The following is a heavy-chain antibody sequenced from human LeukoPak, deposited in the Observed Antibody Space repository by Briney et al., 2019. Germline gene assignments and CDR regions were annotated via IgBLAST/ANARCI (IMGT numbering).Heavy chain of an antibody. CDR1: GFTYSSYG. Sequence: PGGSLRLSCAASGFTYSSYGMSWVRQAPGKGLEWVSSISGSGGSTYYANSVKGRFTISRDNSKNTLYLQMNSLRAEDTAVYYCAKVHGVRGVDFDYWGQGTLVTVSS. J-gene: IGHJ4*02. CDR3: AKVHGVRGVDFDY. V-gene: IGHV3-23*01. D-gene: IGHD3-10*01. CDR2: ISGSGGST.